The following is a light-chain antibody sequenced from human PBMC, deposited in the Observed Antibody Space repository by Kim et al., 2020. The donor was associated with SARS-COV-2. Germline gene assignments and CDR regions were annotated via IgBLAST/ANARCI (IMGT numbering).Light chain of an antibody. J-gene: IGLJ3*02. CDR2: GNN. CDR1: SSSIGPDYD. Sequence: QRVTISCTGGSSSIGPDYDVHWYQQLPGTAPKLLIFGNNNRPSGVPDRFSGSKSGTSASLAITGLQTEDEADYYCQSYDSSLDGWVFGGGTKLTVL. V-gene: IGLV1-40*01. CDR3: QSYDSSLDGWV.